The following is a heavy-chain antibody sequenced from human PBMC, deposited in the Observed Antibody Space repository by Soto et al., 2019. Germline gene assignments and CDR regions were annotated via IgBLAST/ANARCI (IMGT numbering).Heavy chain of an antibody. D-gene: IGHD3-10*01. CDR3: ARIEVLVRGVIINPLDD. J-gene: IGHJ4*02. CDR1: GFTFSDYY. CDR2: ISSSGSTI. Sequence: GEALRLSCPASGFTFSDYYMRWIRQAPGKGLEWVSYISSSGSTIYYADSVKGRFTISRDNAKNSLYLQMNSLRAEDTAVYYCARIEVLVRGVIINPLDDWGQGALVTVSS. V-gene: IGHV3-11*04.